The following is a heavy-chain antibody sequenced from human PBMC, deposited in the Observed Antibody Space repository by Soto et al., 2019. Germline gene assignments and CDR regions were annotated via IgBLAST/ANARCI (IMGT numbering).Heavy chain of an antibody. V-gene: IGHV3-23*01. CDR2: VGGSGGNT. CDR1: GFTFNAYA. CDR3: AKMASDYLNYLDA. Sequence: EVQLLESGGGLVQPGGSLRLSCAASGFTFNAYAMTWVRQAPGKGLEWVSSVGGSGGNTYYAHSVKGRFTISRDNFKNTLHLQMNRLRAEDTAVYFCAKMASDYLNYLDAWGQGTLVTVSS. D-gene: IGHD4-17*01. J-gene: IGHJ4*02.